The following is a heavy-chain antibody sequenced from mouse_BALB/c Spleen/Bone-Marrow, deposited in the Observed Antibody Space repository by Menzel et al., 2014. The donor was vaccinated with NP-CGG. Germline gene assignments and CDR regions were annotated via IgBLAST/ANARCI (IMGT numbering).Heavy chain of an antibody. J-gene: IGHJ2*01. D-gene: IGHD3-1*01. Sequence: VQLQQSGTVLARPGAAVKMSCKASGYTFSNYWMHWGKQRPGQGLEWIGTIYPGNSDTTYNQNFKGKAKLTAVTSTSTAYMELSSLTNEDSAVYYCTTLARNNFDYWGQGTTLTVSS. CDR3: TTLARNNFDY. CDR2: IYPGNSDT. V-gene: IGHV1-5*01. CDR1: GYTFSNYW.